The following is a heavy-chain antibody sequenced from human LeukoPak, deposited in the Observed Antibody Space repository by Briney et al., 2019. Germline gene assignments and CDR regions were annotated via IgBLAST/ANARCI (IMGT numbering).Heavy chain of an antibody. CDR3: ARAVAGRLDY. CDR2: TYYRSKWYN. CDR1: GDSVSSNNAG. D-gene: IGHD6-19*01. V-gene: IGHV6-1*01. Sequence: SQTLSLTCAIPGDSVSSNNAGWTWIRQSPSRGLEWLGRTYYRSKWYNDCAVSVKSRITISPDTSKNQFSLQLNSVTPEDTAVYYCARAVAGRLDYWGQGTLVTVSS. J-gene: IGHJ4*02.